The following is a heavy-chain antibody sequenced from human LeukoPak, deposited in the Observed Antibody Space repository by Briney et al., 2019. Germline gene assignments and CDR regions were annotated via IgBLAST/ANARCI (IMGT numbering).Heavy chain of an antibody. Sequence: ASVKVSCKASGYTFTSYGISWVRQAPGQGLEWMGWISAYNGNTNYAQKLQGRVTMTTDTSTSTAYMELRSLRSDDTAVYYCVKNPGMTDLMWFDPWGQGTLVTVSS. J-gene: IGHJ5*02. CDR2: ISAYNGNT. CDR3: VKNPGMTDLMWFDP. D-gene: IGHD1-1*01. CDR1: GYTFTSYG. V-gene: IGHV1-18*01.